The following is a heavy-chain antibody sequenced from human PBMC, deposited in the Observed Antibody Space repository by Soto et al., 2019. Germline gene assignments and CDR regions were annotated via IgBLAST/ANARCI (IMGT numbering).Heavy chain of an antibody. J-gene: IGHJ6*02. CDR2: IIPIFGTA. D-gene: IGHD1-7*01. V-gene: IGHV1-69*13. Sequence: GASVKVSCKASGGTFSSYAISWVRQAPGQGLEWMGGIIPIFGTANYAQKFQGRVTITADESTSTAYMELSSLRSEDTAVYYCARRITGTTGYCYYYYGMDVWGQGTTVTVSS. CDR1: GGTFSSYA. CDR3: ARRITGTTGYCYYYYGMDV.